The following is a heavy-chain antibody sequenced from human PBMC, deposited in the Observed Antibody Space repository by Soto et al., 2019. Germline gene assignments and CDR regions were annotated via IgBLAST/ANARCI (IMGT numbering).Heavy chain of an antibody. Sequence: SGGSLRLSCVGSGFSFSNYWMTWVRRAPGKGLEWVATINQDGSETFSVESVEGRFTISRDNAKNSLYLQINSLRDEDTAVYHCARDTYIAAAGPISAYWGQGALLTVSS. CDR1: GFSFSNYW. J-gene: IGHJ1*01. CDR3: ARDTYIAAAGPISAY. D-gene: IGHD6-25*01. CDR2: INQDGSET. V-gene: IGHV3-7*03.